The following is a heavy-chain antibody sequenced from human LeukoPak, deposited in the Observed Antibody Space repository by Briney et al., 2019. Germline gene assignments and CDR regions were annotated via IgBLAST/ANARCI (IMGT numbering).Heavy chain of an antibody. CDR3: ARGSYYYDSSGRLFDY. Sequence: SETLSLTCTVSGYSISSGYYWGWIRQAPGKGLEWIGNIYHSGNTYYNPSLKSRVTVSMDTSKNQFSLKVNSVTAADTAFYYCARGSYYYDSSGRLFDYWGQGTLVTVSS. CDR1: GYSISSGYY. D-gene: IGHD3-22*01. CDR2: IYHSGNT. J-gene: IGHJ4*02. V-gene: IGHV4-38-2*02.